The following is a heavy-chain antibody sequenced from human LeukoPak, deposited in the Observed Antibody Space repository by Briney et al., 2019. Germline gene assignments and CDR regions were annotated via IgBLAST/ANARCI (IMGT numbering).Heavy chain of an antibody. CDR2: IYYSGST. CDR3: ARYGGGVLWYFDY. Sequence: KPSETLSLTCTLSGRSLNSYYWRWLRQPPGKGVAGIGYIYYSGSTTYNPSLKCRVTISVDTSKNQFSLKLSSVTAADTAVYYCARYGGGVLWYFDYWGQGTLVTVSS. J-gene: IGHJ4*02. CDR1: GRSLNSYY. D-gene: IGHD3-10*01. V-gene: IGHV4-59*01.